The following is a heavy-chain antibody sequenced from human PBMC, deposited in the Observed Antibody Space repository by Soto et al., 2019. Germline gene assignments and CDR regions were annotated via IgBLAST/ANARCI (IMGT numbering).Heavy chain of an antibody. Sequence: SETLSLTCAVYGGSFSGYYWSWIRQPPGKGLEWIGDINHSGSTNYNPSLKSRLTISVDTSKNQFSLRLTSVTAADTAVYFCAREIESYHSGGYYSYYFDSWGQGTQVTVSS. V-gene: IGHV4-34*01. CDR3: AREIESYHSGGYYSYYFDS. CDR1: GGSFSGYY. J-gene: IGHJ4*02. D-gene: IGHD3-22*01. CDR2: INHSGST.